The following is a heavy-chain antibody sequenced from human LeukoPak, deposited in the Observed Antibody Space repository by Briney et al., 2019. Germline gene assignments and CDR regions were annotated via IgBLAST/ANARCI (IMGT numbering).Heavy chain of an antibody. D-gene: IGHD2-15*01. CDR3: ARDCIGCHGFDY. CDR2: VSAHGDNT. V-gene: IGHV1-18*04. J-gene: IGHJ4*02. Sequence: ASVKVSCKASGYTFTGYYMHWVRQAPGQGLEWMGWVSAHGDNTNYVQKIQGRVTMTTDTSTSTAYMELRSLRSDDTAVYYCARDCIGCHGFDYWGQGTLVTVSS. CDR1: GYTFTGYY.